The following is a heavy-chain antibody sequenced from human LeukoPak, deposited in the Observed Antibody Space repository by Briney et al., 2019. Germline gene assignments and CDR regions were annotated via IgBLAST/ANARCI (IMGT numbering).Heavy chain of an antibody. J-gene: IGHJ5*02. Sequence: SETLSLTCTVSGGSIRSYYWSWIRQPPGKGPEWIGYIYYSGSTKYNPSLKSRVTVSVDTSKNQLSLKLISVTAADTAVYYCARVVDEHQLQTGWFDPWGQGTLVTVSS. CDR1: GGSIRSYY. V-gene: IGHV4-59*08. D-gene: IGHD6-13*01. CDR3: ARVVDEHQLQTGWFDP. CDR2: IYYSGST.